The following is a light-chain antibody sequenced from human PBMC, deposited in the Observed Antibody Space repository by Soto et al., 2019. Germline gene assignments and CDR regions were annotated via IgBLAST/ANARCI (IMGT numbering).Light chain of an antibody. CDR2: DAS. V-gene: IGKV3D-20*01. Sequence: ETVLTQSPATLSLSPGDRATLSCGASQSVSSRYLAWYQQKPGLAPRLLIYDASTRATGITDRFSGSGSGTDFTLTISRLEPEDFAMYYCQQYGNLPPNTLGQGTKLEIK. CDR1: QSVSSRY. J-gene: IGKJ2*01. CDR3: QQYGNLPPNT.